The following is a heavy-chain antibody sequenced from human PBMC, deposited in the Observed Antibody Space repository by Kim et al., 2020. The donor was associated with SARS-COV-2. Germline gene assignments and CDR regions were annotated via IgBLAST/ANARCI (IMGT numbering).Heavy chain of an antibody. CDR2: IYYSGSS. V-gene: IGHV4-39*01. J-gene: IGHJ5*01. D-gene: IGHD3-9*01. CDR1: GGSISSRDYD. CDR3: AIQVRYFDWLCRSNWFGS. Sequence: SETLSLTCIVSGGSISSRDYDWGWIRQPPGKGLEWIGSIYYSGSSSYNPSLKSRVTIFADTSKNQFSLKQTSVTAADAAVYFCAIQVRYFDWLCRSNWFGSWGQGTLVTVS.